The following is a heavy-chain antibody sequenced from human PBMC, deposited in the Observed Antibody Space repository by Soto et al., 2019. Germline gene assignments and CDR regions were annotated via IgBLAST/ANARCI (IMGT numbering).Heavy chain of an antibody. CDR2: ISYDGSNK. CDR3: ARGPPAAGPLDY. CDR1: GFTFSSYA. J-gene: IGHJ4*02. D-gene: IGHD6-13*01. Sequence: GGSLRLSCAASGFTFSSYAMHWVRQAPGKGLEWVAVISYDGSNKYYADSVKGRFTISRDNSKNTLYLQMNSLRAEDTAVYYCARGPPAAGPLDYWGQGTLVTVSS. V-gene: IGHV3-30-3*01.